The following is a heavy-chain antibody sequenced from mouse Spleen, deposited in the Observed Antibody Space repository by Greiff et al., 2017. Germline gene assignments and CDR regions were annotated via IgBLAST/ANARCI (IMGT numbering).Heavy chain of an antibody. D-gene: IGHD1-1*01. Sequence: VQLQQSGAELVRPGASVTLSCKASGYTFTDYEMHWVKQTPVHGLEWIGAIDPETGGTAYNQKFKGKAILTADKSSSTAYMELRSLTSEDSAVYYCTRPPASSYPFDYWGQGTTLTVSS. V-gene: IGHV1-15*01. J-gene: IGHJ2*01. CDR1: GYTFTDYE. CDR3: TRPPASSYPFDY. CDR2: IDPETGGT.